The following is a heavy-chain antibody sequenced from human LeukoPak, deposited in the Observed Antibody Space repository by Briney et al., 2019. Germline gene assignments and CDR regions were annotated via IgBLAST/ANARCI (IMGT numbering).Heavy chain of an antibody. D-gene: IGHD3-22*01. CDR1: GGSISVYY. Sequence: PSETLSLTCTVSGGSISVYYWSWIRQPPGKGLEWIGYIYNSGSTNYNPSLKSRVTISVDTSKNQFSLKLSSVTAADTAVYYCARGTYDSSGYYSPGDYWGQGTLVTVSS. CDR2: IYNSGST. V-gene: IGHV4-59*08. CDR3: ARGTYDSSGYYSPGDY. J-gene: IGHJ4*02.